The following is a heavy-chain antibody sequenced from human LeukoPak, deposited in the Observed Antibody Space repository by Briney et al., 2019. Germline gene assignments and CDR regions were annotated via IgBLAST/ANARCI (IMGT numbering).Heavy chain of an antibody. J-gene: IGHJ6*03. CDR2: IGWHGGTI. V-gene: IGHV3-9*01. D-gene: IGHD3-16*01. CDR1: GFTFDDYA. CDR3: ARSGGRRDYYYYYMGV. Sequence: GRSLRLSCAASGFTFDDYAMHWVRQAPGKGLEWVSGIGWHGGTIAYADSVKGRFTISRDNAKNSLVLQMNSLRTEDTAMYYCARSGGRRDYYYYYMGVWGKGTTVTVSS.